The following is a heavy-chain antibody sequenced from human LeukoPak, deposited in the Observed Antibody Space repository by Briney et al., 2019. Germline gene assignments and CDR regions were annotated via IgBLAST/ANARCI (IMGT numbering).Heavy chain of an antibody. J-gene: IGHJ5*02. CDR3: ATGQRPQDTSTLDNWFEP. Sequence: GGSLRLSCAASGFPFSSYEMNWIRQAPGKRLQWVSYISSSGSKIYYAASLKGRFTISRDNAKNSLYLQIDSLRADDTAVYYCATGQRPQDTSTLDNWFEPWGQGTQGTVSP. CDR1: GFPFSSYE. D-gene: IGHD2-2*01. CDR2: ISSSGSKI. V-gene: IGHV3-48*03.